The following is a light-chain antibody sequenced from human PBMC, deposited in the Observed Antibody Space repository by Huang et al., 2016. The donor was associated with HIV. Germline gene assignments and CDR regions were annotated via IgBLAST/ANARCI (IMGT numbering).Light chain of an antibody. J-gene: IGKJ2*01. CDR1: PSVSRN. CDR3: QQYNNWPPMYT. Sequence: EIVLTQSPATRSMSPGQRATLSCRASPSVSRNLAWFQQKPGQAPRLLIYGASTRATGIPARCSGSGSGTEFTLTISSLQSEDFAVYYCQQYNNWPPMYTFGQGTKLEV. V-gene: IGKV3-15*01. CDR2: GAS.